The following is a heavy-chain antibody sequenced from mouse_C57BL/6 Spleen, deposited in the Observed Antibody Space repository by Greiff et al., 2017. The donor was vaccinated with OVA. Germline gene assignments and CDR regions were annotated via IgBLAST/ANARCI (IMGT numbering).Heavy chain of an antibody. D-gene: IGHD1-1*01. J-gene: IGHJ1*03. CDR3: EGRDYYGSSYGDWYFDV. CDR1: GYTFTSYW. Sequence: QVQLQQPGAELVKPGASVKVSCKASGYTFTSYWMHWVKQRPGHGLEWIGRIHPSDSDTTYTQKFKGRATLTVDKSSSTAYMQLSSLTSEDSAVYYCEGRDYYGSSYGDWYFDVWGTGTTVTVSS. CDR2: IHPSDSDT. V-gene: IGHV1-74*01.